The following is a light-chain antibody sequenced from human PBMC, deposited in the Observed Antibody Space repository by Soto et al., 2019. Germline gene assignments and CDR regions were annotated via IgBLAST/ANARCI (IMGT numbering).Light chain of an antibody. CDR2: AAS. CDR3: QQSYSTLYT. Sequence: DIQMTQSPSSLSASVGYRVTITCRASQSISSYLNWYQQKPGKAPKLRIYAASSLQSGVPSRFSGGGSGTEFNLTISSLQPEDFATYYCQQSYSTLYTFGQGTKLEIK. V-gene: IGKV1-39*01. J-gene: IGKJ2*01. CDR1: QSISSY.